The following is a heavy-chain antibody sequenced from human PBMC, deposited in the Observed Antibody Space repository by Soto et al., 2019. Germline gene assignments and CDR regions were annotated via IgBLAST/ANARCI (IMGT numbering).Heavy chain of an antibody. V-gene: IGHV3-30*18. CDR1: GFTFSSYA. Sequence: GGSLRLSCAASGFTFSSYAMHWVRQAPGKGLEWVAIISYDGSNKYYADSVKGRFTISRDNSKNTLCLQMNSLRGEDTAVYYCAKDEGYSSSWRYYFDSWGQGTLVTVSS. CDR3: AKDEGYSSSWRYYFDS. CDR2: ISYDGSNK. J-gene: IGHJ4*02. D-gene: IGHD6-13*01.